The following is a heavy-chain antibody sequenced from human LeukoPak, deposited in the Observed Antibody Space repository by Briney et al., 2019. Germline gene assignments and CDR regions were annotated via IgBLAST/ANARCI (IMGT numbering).Heavy chain of an antibody. D-gene: IGHD6-19*01. CDR1: DDSISRDF. Sequence: SETLSLTCTASDDSISRDFWTWIRQPPGKGLEWIGYIRYSGRTEYTPSLKSRVTISIQTSKNQFSLKLTSVTAADTAIYYCATLPDVSGWPFDYWGQGILVTVSS. V-gene: IGHV4-59*01. J-gene: IGHJ4*02. CDR2: IRYSGRT. CDR3: ATLPDVSGWPFDY.